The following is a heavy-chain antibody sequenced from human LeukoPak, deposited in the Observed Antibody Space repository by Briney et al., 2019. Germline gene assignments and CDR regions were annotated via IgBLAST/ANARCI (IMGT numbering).Heavy chain of an antibody. V-gene: IGHV4-34*01. CDR3: ARGLGYCSGGSCYSFRYNWFDP. J-gene: IGHJ5*02. Sequence: SATLPLTFAVSGGSFSGYYWSWIRQPPGKGLEWIGEINHSGSTNYNPSLKSRVTISVDTSKNQFSLKLSSVTAADTAVYYCARGLGYCSGGSCYSFRYNWFDPWGQGTLVTVSS. D-gene: IGHD2-15*01. CDR1: GGSFSGYY. CDR2: INHSGST.